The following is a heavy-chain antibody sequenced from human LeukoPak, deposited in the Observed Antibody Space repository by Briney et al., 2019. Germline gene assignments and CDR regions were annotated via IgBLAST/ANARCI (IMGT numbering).Heavy chain of an antibody. CDR1: GDSISSYY. J-gene: IGHJ4*02. CDR2: IHYSGST. V-gene: IGHV4-59*01. CDR3: AREVVAAAGTVDY. D-gene: IGHD6-13*01. Sequence: ASETLSLTCTVSGDSISSYYWSWIRQPPGKGLEWIGYIHYSGSTNYNPSLKSRATISVDTSKNQFSLILSSVTTADTAVYYCAREVVAAAGTVDYWGQGTLVTVSS.